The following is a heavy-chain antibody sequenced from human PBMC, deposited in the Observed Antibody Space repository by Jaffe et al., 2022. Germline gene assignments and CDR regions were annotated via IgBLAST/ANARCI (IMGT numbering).Heavy chain of an antibody. D-gene: IGHD7-27*01. CDR3: AGSVTGRFDY. Sequence: EVQLVESGGDLVQPGGSLRLSCAASGFTFSSYWMSWVRQAPGKGLEWVANIKGDGSDQYYVDSVKGRFTISRDNAKNSLYLQMNSLRAEDTAVYYCAGSVTGRFDYWGQGTLVTVSS. CDR2: IKGDGSDQ. V-gene: IGHV3-7*01. J-gene: IGHJ4*02. CDR1: GFTFSSYW.